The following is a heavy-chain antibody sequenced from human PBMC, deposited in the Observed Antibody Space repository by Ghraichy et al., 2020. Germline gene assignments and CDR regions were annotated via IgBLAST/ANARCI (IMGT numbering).Heavy chain of an antibody. D-gene: IGHD6-19*01. CDR1: GFTFSGYP. CDR3: ARDDKSGWYHED. J-gene: IGHJ4*02. V-gene: IGHV3-48*01. Sequence: GGSLRLSCAASGFTFSGYPLNWVRQAPGKGLEWLSYINGKSDSIYYAASVKGRFTISRDNAKNSLFLQMNNLRAEDTAVYYCARDDKSGWYHEDWGQGTLVTVSS. CDR2: INGKSDSI.